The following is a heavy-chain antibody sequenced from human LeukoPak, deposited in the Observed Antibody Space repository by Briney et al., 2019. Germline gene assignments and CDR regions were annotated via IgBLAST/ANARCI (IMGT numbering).Heavy chain of an antibody. J-gene: IGHJ4*02. D-gene: IGHD6-13*01. CDR2: ISYDGSNK. V-gene: IGHV3-30-3*01. CDR3: ARDPGSSWYRYYFDY. CDR1: GFTFSSYA. Sequence: GGSLRLSCAASGFTFSSYAMHWVRQAPGKGLEWVAVISYDGSNKYYADSVKGRFTISRDNSKNTLYLQMNSLRAEDTAVYYCARDPGSSWYRYYFDYWGQGTLVTVSS.